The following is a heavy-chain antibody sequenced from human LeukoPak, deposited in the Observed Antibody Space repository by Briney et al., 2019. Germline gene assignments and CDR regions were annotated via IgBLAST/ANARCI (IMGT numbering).Heavy chain of an antibody. CDR1: GGSISSSSYY. CDR2: IYYSGST. J-gene: IGHJ5*02. V-gene: IGHV4-39*07. Sequence: TSSETLSLTCTVSGGSISSSSYYWGWIRQPPGKGLEWIGSIYYSGSTYYNPSLKSRVTISVDTSKNQFSLKLSSVTAADTAVYYCARVANFGYSSGWYNWFDPWGQGTLVTVSS. D-gene: IGHD6-19*01. CDR3: ARVANFGYSSGWYNWFDP.